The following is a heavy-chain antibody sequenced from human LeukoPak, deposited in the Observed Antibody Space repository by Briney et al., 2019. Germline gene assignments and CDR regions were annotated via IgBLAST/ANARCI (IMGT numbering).Heavy chain of an antibody. J-gene: IGHJ4*02. CDR3: AKDREGVVVVAALFDY. V-gene: IGHV3-30*18. CDR2: ISYDGSNK. CDR1: GFTFSSYG. Sequence: GRSLRLSCAASGFTFSSYGMHWVRQAPGKGLEWVAVISYDGSNKYYADSVKGRFIISRDNSKNTLYLQMNSLRAEDTAVYYCAKDREGVVVVAALFDYWGQGTLVTVSS. D-gene: IGHD2-15*01.